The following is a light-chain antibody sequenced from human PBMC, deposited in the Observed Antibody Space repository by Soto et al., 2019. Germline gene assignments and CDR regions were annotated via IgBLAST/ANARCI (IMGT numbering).Light chain of an antibody. CDR3: QQYNTWPRT. Sequence: EMVMPQSPATLSVPPGERATISCRASQSVITNFAWYQQRHGQAPRLLLYGASIRATAVPARFTASGSGTEFTLTISSLQSEDFAVYYCQQYNTWPRTFGQGTKVDIK. CDR2: GAS. V-gene: IGKV3-15*01. J-gene: IGKJ1*01. CDR1: QSVITN.